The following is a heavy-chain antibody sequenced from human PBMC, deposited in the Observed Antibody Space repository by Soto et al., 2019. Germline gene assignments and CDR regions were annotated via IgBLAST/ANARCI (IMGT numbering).Heavy chain of an antibody. Sequence: SETLSLTCTVSGFSISNSYWTWIRQPPGKGLEWIGYVFHTGTTNYNPSLKSRVTMSVDTYKNNFSLKLSSVTASDTAVYYCAREIKLGTYRGFDAWGQGTPVTVSS. CDR1: GFSISNSY. V-gene: IGHV4-59*01. D-gene: IGHD2-21*01. CDR3: AREIKLGTYRGFDA. J-gene: IGHJ4*01. CDR2: VFHTGTT.